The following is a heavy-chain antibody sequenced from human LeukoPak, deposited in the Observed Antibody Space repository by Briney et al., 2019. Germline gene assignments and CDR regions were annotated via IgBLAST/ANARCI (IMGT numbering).Heavy chain of an antibody. Sequence: PSETLSLTCTVSGGSISSNTYYWGWIRQPPGKGLEWIGSIFYSGSTYYNPSLKSRVTMSVDTSKNQISLKLSSVTAADAAVYYCAGEWIYYDSSGYLQHWGQGTLVTVSS. J-gene: IGHJ1*01. CDR3: AGEWIYYDSSGYLQH. V-gene: IGHV4-39*07. CDR1: GGSISSNTYY. D-gene: IGHD3-22*01. CDR2: IFYSGST.